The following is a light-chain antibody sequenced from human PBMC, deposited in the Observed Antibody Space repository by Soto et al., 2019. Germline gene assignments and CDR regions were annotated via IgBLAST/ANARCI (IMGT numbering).Light chain of an antibody. CDR1: QDISSY. Sequence: IQLTQSPSSLSASVGDRVTITCRASQDISSYLAWYHQKPGKAPKLLIYGASTLQSGVPSRFSGSGSGTDFTLTISSLQPEDFATYYCQQLDSYPLTFGGGTKVDIK. J-gene: IGKJ4*01. CDR2: GAS. V-gene: IGKV1-9*01. CDR3: QQLDSYPLT.